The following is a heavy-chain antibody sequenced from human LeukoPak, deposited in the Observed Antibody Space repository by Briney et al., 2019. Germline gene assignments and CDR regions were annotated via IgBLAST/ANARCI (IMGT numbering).Heavy chain of an antibody. CDR3: ARGGVVPSIAARPGAYYYYYMDV. CDR1: GYTFTSYG. J-gene: IGHJ6*03. D-gene: IGHD6-6*01. V-gene: IGHV1-18*01. CDR2: ISAYNGNT. Sequence: ASVKVSCKASGYTFTSYGISWVRQAPGQGLEWMGWISAYNGNTNNAQKLQGRVTMTTDTSTSTAYMELRSLRSDDTAVYYCARGGVVPSIAARPGAYYYYYMDVWGKGTTVTVSS.